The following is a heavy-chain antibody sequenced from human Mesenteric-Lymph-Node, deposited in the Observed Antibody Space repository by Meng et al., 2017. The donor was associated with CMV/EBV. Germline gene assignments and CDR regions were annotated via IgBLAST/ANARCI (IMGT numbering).Heavy chain of an antibody. CDR3: VRDRRELAYYYHGMDV. CDR2: ISGYNGKT. J-gene: IGHJ6*02. V-gene: IGHV1-18*01. CDR1: GYTFTSYD. Sequence: ASVKVSCKASGYTFTSYDINWVRQATGQGLEWMGWISGYNGKTNYAQKVQDRVTMITETSTSTAYMEVRSLRADDTAVYYCVRDRRELAYYYHGMDVWGQGTTVTVSS.